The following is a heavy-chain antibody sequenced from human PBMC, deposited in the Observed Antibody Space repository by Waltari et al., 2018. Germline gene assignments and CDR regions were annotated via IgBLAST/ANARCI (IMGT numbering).Heavy chain of an antibody. J-gene: IGHJ2*01. V-gene: IGHV1-18*01. CDR3: TGDYYSPTGYWGVTRDYFDL. CDR1: VYSSTSCG. D-gene: IGHD1-26*01. Sequence: QGQLGQTGAGVKKPGASVMDSCKASVYSSTSCGIRWVGQGAGQGLEWMGCISAYSGNTNNRQSIEGAVTMNTRITICTAYMELSMLISNDTAGAYYTGDYYSPTGYWGVTRDYFDLWGRGTLVTVSS. CDR2: ISAYSGNT.